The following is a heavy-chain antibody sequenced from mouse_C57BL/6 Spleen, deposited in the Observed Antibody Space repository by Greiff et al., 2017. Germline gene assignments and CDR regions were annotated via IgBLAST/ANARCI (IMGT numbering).Heavy chain of an antibody. Sequence: QVQLKQSGAELVRPGSSVKLSCKASGYTFTSYWMDWVKQRPGQGLEWIGNIYPSDSETHYNQKFKDKATLTVDKSSSTAYMQLSSLTSEDSAVYYCARDSSGYSFDYWGQGTTLTVSS. D-gene: IGHD3-2*02. J-gene: IGHJ2*01. V-gene: IGHV1-61*01. CDR2: IYPSDSET. CDR3: ARDSSGYSFDY. CDR1: GYTFTSYW.